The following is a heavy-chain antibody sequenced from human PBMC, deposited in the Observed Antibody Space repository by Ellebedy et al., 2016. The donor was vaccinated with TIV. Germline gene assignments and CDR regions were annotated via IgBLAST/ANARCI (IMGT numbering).Heavy chain of an antibody. CDR2: INHGGST. CDR1: GGSLSDYS. CDR3: ARSGSGRGFGY. D-gene: IGHD2-15*01. V-gene: IGHV4-34*01. J-gene: IGHJ4*02. Sequence: SETLSLXXAVYGGSLSDYSWTWIRQPPGRELEWIGEINHGGSTNYNPSLKSRVTISVDTSKSQFSLKLSSVTAADTAVYYCARSGSGRGFGYWGQGNLVTVSS.